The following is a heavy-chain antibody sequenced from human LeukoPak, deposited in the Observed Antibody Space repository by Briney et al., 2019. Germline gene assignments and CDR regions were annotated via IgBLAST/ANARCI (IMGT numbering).Heavy chain of an antibody. CDR1: GYSFTSYW. V-gene: IGHV5-51*01. CDR2: IYPGDSDT. CDR3: ARHRGSGWSGGGVWFDP. D-gene: IGHD6-19*01. Sequence: GESLKISCKGSGYSFTSYWIGWVRQMPGKGLEWMGIIYPGDSDTRYSPSFQGQVTISADKSISTAYLRWSSLKASDTAMYYCARHRGSGWSGGGVWFDPWGQGTLVTVSS. J-gene: IGHJ5*02.